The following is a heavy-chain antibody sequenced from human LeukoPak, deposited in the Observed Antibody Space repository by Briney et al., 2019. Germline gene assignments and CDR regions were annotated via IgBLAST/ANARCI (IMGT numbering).Heavy chain of an antibody. V-gene: IGHV4-59*12. CDR2: IYYSGST. Sequence: SETLSLTCTVSGGSISSYYWSWIRQPPGKGLEWIGYIYYSGSTNYNPSLKSRVTISVDTSKNQFSLKLSSVTAADTAVYYCARVGLYGSESYAALDIWGQGTMVTVSS. CDR1: GGSISSYY. D-gene: IGHD3-10*01. CDR3: ARVGLYGSESYAALDI. J-gene: IGHJ3*02.